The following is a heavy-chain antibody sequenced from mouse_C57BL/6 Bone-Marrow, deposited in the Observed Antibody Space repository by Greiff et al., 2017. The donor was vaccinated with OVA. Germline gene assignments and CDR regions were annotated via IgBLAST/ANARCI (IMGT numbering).Heavy chain of an antibody. CDR2: IWRGGST. J-gene: IGHJ1*03. V-gene: IGHV2-5*01. Sequence: QVQLKESGPGLVQPSQSLSITCTVSGFSLTSYGVHWVRQSPGKGLEWLGVIWRGGSTDYNAAFMSRLSITKDNSKSHVFFKMNSLQADDTAIYYCAIDRGYYSNSWYFDVWGTGTTVTVSS. CDR3: AIDRGYYSNSWYFDV. D-gene: IGHD2-5*01. CDR1: GFSLTSYG.